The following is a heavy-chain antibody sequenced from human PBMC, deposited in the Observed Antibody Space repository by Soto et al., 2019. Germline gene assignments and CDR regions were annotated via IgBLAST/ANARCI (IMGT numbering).Heavy chain of an antibody. Sequence: PSQTLSLTFAISGDSVSSNSAALNWISQSPSRGLEWLGRTYYRSKWYNDYAVSVKIRITINPDTSKNQFSLQLNSVTPEDTAVYYCARELIVVVPAAANWFDPSGQGTLVTVSS. D-gene: IGHD2-2*01. CDR2: TYYRSKWYN. J-gene: IGHJ5*02. CDR1: GDSVSSNSAA. CDR3: ARELIVVVPAAANWFDP. V-gene: IGHV6-1*01.